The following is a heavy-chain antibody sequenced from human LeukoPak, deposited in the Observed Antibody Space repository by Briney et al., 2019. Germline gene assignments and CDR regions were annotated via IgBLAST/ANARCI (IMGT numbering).Heavy chain of an antibody. CDR3: AGERAYSGGPTGWLDP. D-gene: IGHD2-21*01. V-gene: IGHV3-66*01. J-gene: IGHJ5*02. CDR1: GFTVSTNY. Sequence: QTAGSLRLSCTASGFTVSTNYMNWVRQAPGKGLEWVSVIYSGGDTYYADSVKGRFTISRDNSKNMVYLQMNSLKAEDTAVYYCAGERAYSGGPTGWLDPWGQGTLVTVSS. CDR2: IYSGGDT.